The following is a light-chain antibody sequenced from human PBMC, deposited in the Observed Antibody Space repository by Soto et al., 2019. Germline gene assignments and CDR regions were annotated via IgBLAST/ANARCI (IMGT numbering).Light chain of an antibody. J-gene: IGLJ1*01. CDR3: AAWDDSLDAYV. V-gene: IGLV1-44*01. Sequence: QSALTQPPSASGTPGQRVSISCSGSASNIGSKTVDWCQQLPGTAPQLLIHRNFQRPSGVPARFSASTSGTSASLAITALQSEDEADYYCAAWDDSLDAYVFGTGTKVTVL. CDR1: ASNIGSKT. CDR2: RNF.